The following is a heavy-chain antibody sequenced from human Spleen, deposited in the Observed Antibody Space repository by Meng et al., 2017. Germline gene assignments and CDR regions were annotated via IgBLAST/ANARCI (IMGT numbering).Heavy chain of an antibody. Sequence: SVKVSCKASGGTFSSYAISWVRQAPGQGLEWMGGINAVFGTTNYAQKFQGRVTITTDESTSTVYMELTRLTSEDTAVYFCARKAGNCISTTCYSLDYWDQGTLVTVSS. CDR3: ARKAGNCISTTCYSLDY. CDR2: INAVFGTT. CDR1: GGTFSSYA. D-gene: IGHD2-2*01. J-gene: IGHJ4*02. V-gene: IGHV1-69*05.